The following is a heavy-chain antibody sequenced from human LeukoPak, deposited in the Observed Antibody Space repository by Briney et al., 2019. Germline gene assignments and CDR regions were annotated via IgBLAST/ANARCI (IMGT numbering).Heavy chain of an antibody. CDR1: GFTLSTCW. CDR3: ARDRNTDFWSGYYTNYCDY. V-gene: IGHV3-7*01. CDR2: IKQDGSEK. J-gene: IGHJ4*02. D-gene: IGHD3-3*01. Sequence: GGSLRLSCAASGFTLSTCWMNWVRQAPGKGLEWVATIKQDGSEKYYVDSVKGRFTISRDNAKNSLYLQMNSLRAEGTAVYYCARDRNTDFWSGYYTNYCDYWGQGTLVTVSS.